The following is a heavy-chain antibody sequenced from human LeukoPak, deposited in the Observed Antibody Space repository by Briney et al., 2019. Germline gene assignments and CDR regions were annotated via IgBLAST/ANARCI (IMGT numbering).Heavy chain of an antibody. Sequence: GRSLRLSCAASGFTFSNYAMHWVRQAPGKGLEWVAVISYDGSNKYYADSVKGRFTISRDNTKNSLYLQMNSLRAEDTAVYYCAELGITMIGGVWGKGTTVTISS. V-gene: IGHV3-30*04. D-gene: IGHD3-10*02. J-gene: IGHJ6*04. CDR2: ISYDGSNK. CDR1: GFTFSNYA. CDR3: AELGITMIGGV.